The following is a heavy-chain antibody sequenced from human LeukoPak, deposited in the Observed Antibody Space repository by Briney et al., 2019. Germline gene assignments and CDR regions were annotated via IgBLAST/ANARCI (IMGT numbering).Heavy chain of an antibody. CDR3: ARDYTGGWNDY. V-gene: IGHV3-7*01. Sequence: GGSLRLSCAAAGFTFSRYWMSWVRQAKGKGREGVAKIKEDGSEKHYVDSVKGRFTSSRDNAKNSLYLQMNSLRAEDTAVYYCARDYTGGWNDYWGQGTLVTVSS. J-gene: IGHJ4*02. CDR2: IKEDGSEK. CDR1: GFTFSRYW. D-gene: IGHD7-27*01.